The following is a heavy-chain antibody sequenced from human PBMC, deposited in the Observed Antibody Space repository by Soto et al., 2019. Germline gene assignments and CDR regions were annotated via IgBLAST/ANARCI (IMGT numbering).Heavy chain of an antibody. J-gene: IGHJ4*02. CDR2: IYYSGST. CDR3: ARHRSDHVSRVRGVIYFDY. CDR1: GGSISSSSYY. D-gene: IGHD3-10*01. Sequence: QLQLQESGPGLVKPSETLSLTCTVSGGSISSSSYYWGWIRQPPGKGLEWIGSIYYSGSTYYNPSLKSRVTISVDTSKNQFSLKLGSVTAADTAVYYCARHRSDHVSRVRGVIYFDYWGQGTLVTVSS. V-gene: IGHV4-39*01.